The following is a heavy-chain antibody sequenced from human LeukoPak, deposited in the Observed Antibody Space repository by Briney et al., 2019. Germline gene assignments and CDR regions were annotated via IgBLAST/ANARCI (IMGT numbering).Heavy chain of an antibody. CDR1: GFTFDEYG. V-gene: IGHV3-23*01. CDR2: ISGSGGST. J-gene: IGHJ4*02. CDR3: AKDQRAAAQGPY. D-gene: IGHD6-13*01. Sequence: GGSLRLSCAASGFTFDEYGMSWVRQPPGKGLEWVSAISGSGGSTYYADSVKGRFTISRDNSKNTLYLQMNSLRAEDTAVYYCAKDQRAAAQGPYWGQGTLVTVSS.